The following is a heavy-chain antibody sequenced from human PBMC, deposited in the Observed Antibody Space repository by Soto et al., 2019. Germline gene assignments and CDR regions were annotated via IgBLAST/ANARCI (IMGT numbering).Heavy chain of an antibody. J-gene: IGHJ4*02. CDR2: ISGSGGNT. CDR1: GFTFSSYG. CDR3: AKGRWSPDF. Sequence: EVQMLESGGGLVQPGGSLRLSCAASGFTFSSYGMAWVRQAPGKGLEWVSAISGSGGNTYYAASVKGRFTISRDNSQSTLDLQLNSLRVEDTAVYYCAKGRWSPDFWGQGTLVSVSS. V-gene: IGHV3-23*01. D-gene: IGHD2-15*01.